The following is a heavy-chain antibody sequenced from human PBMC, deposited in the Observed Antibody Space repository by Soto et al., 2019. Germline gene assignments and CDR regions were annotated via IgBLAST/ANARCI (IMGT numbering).Heavy chain of an antibody. J-gene: IGHJ6*02. Sequence: SVKVSCKASGGTFSSYTISWVRQAPGQGLEWMGRIIPILGIANYAQKFQGRVTITADKSTSTAYMELSSLRSEDTAVYYCASSRIANYYYSGMDVWGQGTTVTVSS. V-gene: IGHV1-69*02. CDR3: ASSRIANYYYSGMDV. CDR2: IIPILGIA. CDR1: GGTFSSYT. D-gene: IGHD6-13*01.